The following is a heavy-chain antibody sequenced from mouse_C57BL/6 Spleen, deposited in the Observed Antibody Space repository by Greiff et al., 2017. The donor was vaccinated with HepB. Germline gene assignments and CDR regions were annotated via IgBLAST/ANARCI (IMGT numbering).Heavy chain of an antibody. CDR3: AGRAYYYGEGFAY. CDR1: GYTFTSYW. J-gene: IGHJ3*01. CDR2: IYPSDSET. Sequence: QVQLQQPGAELVRPGSSVKLSCKASGYTFTSYWMDWVKQRPGQGLEWIGNIYPSDSETHYNQKFKDKATLTVDKSSSTAYMQLSSLTSEDSAVYYCAGRAYYYGEGFAYWGQGTLVTVSA. V-gene: IGHV1-61*01. D-gene: IGHD1-1*01.